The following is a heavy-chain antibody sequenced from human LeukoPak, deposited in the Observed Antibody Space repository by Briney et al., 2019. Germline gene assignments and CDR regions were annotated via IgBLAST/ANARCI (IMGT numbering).Heavy chain of an antibody. J-gene: IGHJ4*02. CDR3: ARCPWGSSGSTHSFDY. CDR2: ISGSGGST. Sequence: PGGSLRLSCAASGFTFSSYAMSWVRQAPGKGLEWVSAISGSGGSTYYADSVKGRFTISRDNSKNTLYLQMNSLRAEDTAVYYCARCPWGSSGSTHSFDYWGQGTLVTVSS. CDR1: GFTFSSYA. V-gene: IGHV3-23*01. D-gene: IGHD6-19*01.